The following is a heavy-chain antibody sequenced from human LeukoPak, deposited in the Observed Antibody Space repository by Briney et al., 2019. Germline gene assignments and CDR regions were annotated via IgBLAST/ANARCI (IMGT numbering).Heavy chain of an antibody. Sequence: PLETLSLTCAVYGGSFSGYYWSWIRQPPGKGLEWIGEINHSGSTNYNPSLKSRVTISVDTSKNQFSLKLSSVTAADTAVYYCARGGVGATRAEYFQHWGQGTLVTVSS. J-gene: IGHJ1*01. CDR2: INHSGST. V-gene: IGHV4-34*01. CDR1: GGSFSGYY. CDR3: ARGGVGATRAEYFQH. D-gene: IGHD1-26*01.